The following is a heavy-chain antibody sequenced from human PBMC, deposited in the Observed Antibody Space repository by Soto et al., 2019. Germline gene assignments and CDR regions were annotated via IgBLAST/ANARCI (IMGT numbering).Heavy chain of an antibody. CDR2: IWYDGSHK. Sequence: GGSLRLSCAASGFTFSSYGMHWVRQAPGKGLERVAVIWYDGSHKYYADSVKGRFTISRDNSKNTLDLQMNSLRAEDTAVYYCARSGLYYDILTGRDYYYYMDVWGKGTTVTVSS. D-gene: IGHD3-9*01. CDR1: GFTFSSYG. V-gene: IGHV3-33*01. CDR3: ARSGLYYDILTGRDYYYYMDV. J-gene: IGHJ6*03.